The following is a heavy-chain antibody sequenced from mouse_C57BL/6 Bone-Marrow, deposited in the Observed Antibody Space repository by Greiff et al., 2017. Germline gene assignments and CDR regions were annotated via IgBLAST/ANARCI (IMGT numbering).Heavy chain of an antibody. CDR3: ARWAHYDYDRRAYFDY. CDR1: GYSFTDYN. CDR2: INPNYGTT. J-gene: IGHJ2*01. V-gene: IGHV1-39*01. D-gene: IGHD2-4*01. Sequence: EVQLQQSGPELVKPGASVKLSCKASGYSFTDYNMNWVKQSNGKSLEWIGVINPNYGTTSYNQKFKGKATLTVDKSSSTAYMQLSSLTSEYSAVYYGARWAHYDYDRRAYFDYGGQGTTLTVTA.